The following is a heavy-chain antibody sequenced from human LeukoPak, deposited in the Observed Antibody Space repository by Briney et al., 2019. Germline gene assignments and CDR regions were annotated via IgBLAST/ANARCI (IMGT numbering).Heavy chain of an antibody. CDR2: IYSGAGT. CDR1: GFTVSSNY. J-gene: IGHJ4*02. D-gene: IGHD2-2*01. Sequence: GGSLRLSCAASGFTVSSNYMSWVRQAPGKGLEWVSVIYSGAGTYYADSVKGRFTISRDNSKNTLYLQMNSLRAEDRAVYYCAKEQTSSGFFDYWGQGTLVTVSS. V-gene: IGHV3-66*01. CDR3: AKEQTSSGFFDY.